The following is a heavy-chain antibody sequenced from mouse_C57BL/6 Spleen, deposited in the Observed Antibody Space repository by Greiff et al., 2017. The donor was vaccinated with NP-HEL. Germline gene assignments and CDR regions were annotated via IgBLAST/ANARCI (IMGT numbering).Heavy chain of an antibody. J-gene: IGHJ4*01. Sequence: VQLKESGAELVRPGASVKLSCTASGFNIKDDYMHWVKQRPEQGLEWIGWIDPENCDTEYASKFQGKATITADTSSNTAYLQLSSLTSEDTAVYYCTSPYYYAMDYWGQGTSVTVSS. CDR3: TSPYYYAMDY. CDR1: GFNIKDDY. CDR2: IDPENCDT. V-gene: IGHV14-4*01.